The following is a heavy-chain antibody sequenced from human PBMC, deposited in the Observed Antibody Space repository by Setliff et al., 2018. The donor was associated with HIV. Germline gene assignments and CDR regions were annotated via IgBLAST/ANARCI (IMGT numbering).Heavy chain of an antibody. V-gene: IGHV3-7*01. CDR3: VRDRLWGAFDI. CDR1: GFNSSLYW. J-gene: IGHJ3*02. Sequence: GESLRLSCTASGFNSSLYWMSWVRQAPGKGLEWVATINPDGSAKGSVDSVKGRFTVSRDIAKNSLYLQMNSLRVDDTATYYCVRDRLWGAFDIWGQGTMVTVSS. D-gene: IGHD3-16*01. CDR2: INPDGSAK.